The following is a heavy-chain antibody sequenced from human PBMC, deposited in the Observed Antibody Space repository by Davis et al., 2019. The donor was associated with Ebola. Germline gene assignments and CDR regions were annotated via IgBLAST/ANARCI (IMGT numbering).Heavy chain of an antibody. V-gene: IGHV3-33*01. Sequence: GESLKISCAASGFTFSSYGMHWVRQAPGKGLEWVAVIWYDGSNKYYADSVKGRFTISRDNSKNTLYLQMNSLRAEDTAVYYCASLDSSGYYTDDAFDIWGQGTMVTVSS. CDR1: GFTFSSYG. D-gene: IGHD3-22*01. J-gene: IGHJ3*02. CDR3: ASLDSSGYYTDDAFDI. CDR2: IWYDGSNK.